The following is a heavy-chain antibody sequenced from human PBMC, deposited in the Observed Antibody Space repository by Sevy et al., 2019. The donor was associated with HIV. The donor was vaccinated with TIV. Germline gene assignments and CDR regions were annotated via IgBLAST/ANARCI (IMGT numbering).Heavy chain of an antibody. CDR1: GFSISSYS. V-gene: IGHV3-48*02. CDR3: ARDGGTTTEAKGFDY. J-gene: IGHJ4*02. CDR2: LSYSSGLI. Sequence: GGSLRLTCVASGFSISSYSVNWVRRAPGKGLEWVSYLSYSSGLIDYADSVQGRFTTSRDKAMNSLYLHMNSLRDEDTAVYYCARDGGTTTEAKGFDYWGQGILVTVSS. D-gene: IGHD4-17*01.